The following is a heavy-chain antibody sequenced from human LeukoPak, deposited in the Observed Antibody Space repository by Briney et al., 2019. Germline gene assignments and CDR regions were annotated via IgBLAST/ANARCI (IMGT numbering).Heavy chain of an antibody. D-gene: IGHD6-6*01. J-gene: IGHJ4*02. CDR2: ISSSGSTI. CDR1: GFTFSDYY. Sequence: GGSLRLSCAASGFTFSDYYMSWIRQAPGKGLEWVSYISSSGSTIYYTDSVKGRFTISRDNAKNSLYLQMSSLRAEDTAVYYCAGALDSSSALWGQGTLVTVSS. V-gene: IGHV3-11*01. CDR3: AGALDSSSAL.